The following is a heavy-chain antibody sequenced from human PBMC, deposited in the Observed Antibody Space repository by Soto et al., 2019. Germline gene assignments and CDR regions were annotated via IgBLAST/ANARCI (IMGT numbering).Heavy chain of an antibody. CDR2: IFYSGST. J-gene: IGHJ6*02. D-gene: IGHD3-22*01. Sequence: SETLSLTCTVSGGPIRSGNYYWSWIRRHPGKGLEWIGYIFYSGSTYYNPSLQSRVTISVDTSKNQFSLKLSSVTAADTAVYYCARAVMDFYDSSGYSAHYYGMDVWGQGTTVTAP. CDR3: ARAVMDFYDSSGYSAHYYGMDV. V-gene: IGHV4-31*03. CDR1: GGPIRSGNYY.